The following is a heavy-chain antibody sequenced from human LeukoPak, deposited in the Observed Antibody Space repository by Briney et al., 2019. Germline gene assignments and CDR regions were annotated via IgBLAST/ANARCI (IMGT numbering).Heavy chain of an antibody. D-gene: IGHD1/OR15-1a*01. Sequence: ASVKVSCKVSGSTLTELSMHWVRQAPGKGLEWMGGFDPEDGETFYPQDFQGRVIMTEDTSTDTAYTELSSLRSEDTTVYYSAAEHEKVDNRSTWFDPCGQGTLVTVSS. CDR1: GSTLTELS. CDR2: FDPEDGET. J-gene: IGHJ5*02. V-gene: IGHV1-24*01. CDR3: AAEHEKVDNRSTWFDP.